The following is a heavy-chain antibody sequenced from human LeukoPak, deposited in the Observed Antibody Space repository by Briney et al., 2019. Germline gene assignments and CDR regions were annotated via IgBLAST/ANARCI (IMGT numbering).Heavy chain of an antibody. Sequence: GASVKVSCKASGYTFTSYGISWVGQAPGQGLEWMGWISAYNGNTNYAQKLQGRVTMNTDTYRSTAYMELRSLRSDDTALYYCARSEQWLVRPVDYWGQGTLVTVSS. J-gene: IGHJ4*02. CDR3: ARSEQWLVRPVDY. V-gene: IGHV1-18*01. CDR1: GYTFTSYG. CDR2: ISAYNGNT. D-gene: IGHD6-19*01.